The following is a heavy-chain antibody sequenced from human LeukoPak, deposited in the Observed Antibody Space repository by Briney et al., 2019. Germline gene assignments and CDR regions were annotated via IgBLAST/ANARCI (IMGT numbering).Heavy chain of an antibody. J-gene: IGHJ4*02. CDR2: IWYDGSDK. D-gene: IGHD4/OR15-4a*01. V-gene: IGHV3-33*01. CDR1: GFIFSNYD. Sequence: PGGSLRLSCAASGFIFSNYDMHWVRQAPGKGLEWVAVIWYDGSDKHYADSVQGRFTISRDNSKNTLYLQLNSLRVEDTAVFYCARDPGGAKFDYWGQGTLVTVSS. CDR3: ARDPGGAKFDY.